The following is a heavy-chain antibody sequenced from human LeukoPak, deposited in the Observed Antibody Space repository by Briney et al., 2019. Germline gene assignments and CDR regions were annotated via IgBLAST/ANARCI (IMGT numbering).Heavy chain of an antibody. Sequence: GGSLRLSCAASGFTFSDYYMSWIRQAPGKGLEWVSYISSSGSTIYYADSVKGRFTISRDNAKNSLYLQMNSLRAEDTAVYYCAKDKSVYSSSWYRYFDYWGQGTLVTVSS. CDR3: AKDKSVYSSSWYRYFDY. J-gene: IGHJ4*02. V-gene: IGHV3-11*04. CDR2: ISSSGSTI. CDR1: GFTFSDYY. D-gene: IGHD6-13*01.